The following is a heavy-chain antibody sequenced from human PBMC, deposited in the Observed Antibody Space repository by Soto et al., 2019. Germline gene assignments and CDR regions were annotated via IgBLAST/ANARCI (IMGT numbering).Heavy chain of an antibody. D-gene: IGHD2-2*01. J-gene: IGHJ6*02. CDR3: AREVGHMDV. CDR2: VSPYNGDT. CDR1: GYTFTTYG. Sequence: VKVSFKASGYTFTTYGINWVRQAPGQGLEWMGWVSPYNGDTTYAQKVQGRVTMTTDTSTTTAYLELRSLRSDDPAVYYCAREVGHMDVWGQGTTVTVSS. V-gene: IGHV1-18*04.